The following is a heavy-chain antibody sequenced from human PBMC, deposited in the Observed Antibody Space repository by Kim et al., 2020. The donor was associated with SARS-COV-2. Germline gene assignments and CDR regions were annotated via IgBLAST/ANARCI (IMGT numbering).Heavy chain of an antibody. CDR3: ARGPLVPAAIRYFDY. V-gene: IGHV4-34*01. CDR2: INHSGST. Sequence: SETLSLTCAVYGGSFSGYYWSWIRQPPGKGLEWIGEINHSGSTNYNPSLKSRVTISVDTSKNQFSLKLSSVTAADTAVYYCARGPLVPAAIRYFDYWGQGTLVTVSS. D-gene: IGHD2-2*02. CDR1: GGSFSGYY. J-gene: IGHJ4*02.